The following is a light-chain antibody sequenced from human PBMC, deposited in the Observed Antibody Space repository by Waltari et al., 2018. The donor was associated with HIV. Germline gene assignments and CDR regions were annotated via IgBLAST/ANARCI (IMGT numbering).Light chain of an antibody. CDR3: QQYGNSQT. Sequence: VLTQPPVTLSLSPGETATLSGRASFSVLGNSLAWYPHRPGQPPRLLIYRASTRAPGVPHRCSGSGSETDFTLTISGLESEDFAIYYCQQYGNSQTFGQGTKVDIK. V-gene: IGKV3-20*01. J-gene: IGKJ1*01. CDR1: FSVLGNS. CDR2: RAS.